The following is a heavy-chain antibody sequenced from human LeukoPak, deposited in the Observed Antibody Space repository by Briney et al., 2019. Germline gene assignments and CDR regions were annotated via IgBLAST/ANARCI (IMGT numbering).Heavy chain of an antibody. CDR3: AKGTYYYDSSGENWFDP. D-gene: IGHD3-22*01. V-gene: IGHV3-9*01. CDR2: ISWNSGSI. Sequence: PGGSLRLSCAASGFTFSSYAMHWVRQAPGKGLEWVSGISWNSGSIGYADSVKGRFTISRDNAKNSLYLQMNSLRAEDTALYYCAKGTYYYDSSGENWFDPWGQGTLVTVSS. J-gene: IGHJ5*02. CDR1: GFTFSSYA.